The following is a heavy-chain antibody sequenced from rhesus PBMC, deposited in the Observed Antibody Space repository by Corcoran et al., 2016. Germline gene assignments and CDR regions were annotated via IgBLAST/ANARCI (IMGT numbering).Heavy chain of an antibody. D-gene: IGHD3-3*01. CDR1: GGSMTTSYW. V-gene: IGHV4-93*01. CDR3: ASTDCSNSDCSTGDF. Sequence: QVQLQESGPAVVKPSATLSLPCTVSGGSMTTSYWWSWIRPSPGTGLEWIGGVFGMCGGSDYSAGRKSRVSITNDTSKNQWSLKMTSVTAADTAVYYCASTDCSNSDCSTGDFWGQGVLVTVSS. CDR2: VFGMCGGS. J-gene: IGHJ4*01.